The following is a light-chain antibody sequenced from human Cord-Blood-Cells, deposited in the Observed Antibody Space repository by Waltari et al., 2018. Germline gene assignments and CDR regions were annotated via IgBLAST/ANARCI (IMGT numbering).Light chain of an antibody. V-gene: IGKV3-11*01. Sequence: EIVLTHSPSTLSLSPGARATLSCRASQSVSSYSAWYQQKPGQAPRLLIYDASNRATGIPARFSGSGSGTDFTLTISSLEPEDFAVYYCQQRSNWLTFGGGTKVEIK. CDR3: QQRSNWLT. J-gene: IGKJ4*01. CDR1: QSVSSY. CDR2: DAS.